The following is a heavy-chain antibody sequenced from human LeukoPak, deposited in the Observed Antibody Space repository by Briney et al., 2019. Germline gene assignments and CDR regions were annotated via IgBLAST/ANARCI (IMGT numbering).Heavy chain of an antibody. V-gene: IGHV1-8*01. D-gene: IGHD5-12*01. J-gene: IGHJ5*02. CDR3: ARGGGRLRGITYNWFDP. CDR1: GYTFTSYD. CDR2: MNPNSGNT. Sequence: ASVKVSCKASGYTFTSYDINWVRQATGQGLEWMGRMNPNSGNTGYAQKFQGRVTMTRNTSISTAYMELSSLRSEDTAVYYCARGGGRLRGITYNWFDPWGQGTLVTVSS.